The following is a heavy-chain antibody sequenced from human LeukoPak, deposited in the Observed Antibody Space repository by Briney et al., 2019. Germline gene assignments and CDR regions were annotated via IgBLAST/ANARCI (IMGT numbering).Heavy chain of an antibody. CDR2: ITSNGYI. J-gene: IGHJ4*02. D-gene: IGHD4-17*01. Sequence: PGGSLRLSCAASGSAFSSSNLNWFRQAPGKGLEWVSSITSNGYIYYADSVKGRFSISRDNAKNSLYLQMISLRAEDTAVYYCARADYGDYGVDYWGQGTLVTVSS. CDR3: ARADYGDYGVDY. CDR1: GSAFSSSN. V-gene: IGHV3-21*01.